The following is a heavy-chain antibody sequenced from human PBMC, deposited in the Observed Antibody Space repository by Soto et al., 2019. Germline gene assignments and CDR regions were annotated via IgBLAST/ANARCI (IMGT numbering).Heavy chain of an antibody. CDR2: INHSGST. V-gene: IGHV4-34*01. Sequence: SETLSLTCAVYGGSFSGYYWSWIRQPPGKGLEWIGEINHSGSTNYNPSLKSRVTISVDTSKNQFSLKLSSVTAADTAVYYCARTRGGYCSSTSCRRYYFDYWGQGTLVTVSS. CDR1: GGSFSGYY. D-gene: IGHD2-2*01. J-gene: IGHJ4*02. CDR3: ARTRGGYCSSTSCRRYYFDY.